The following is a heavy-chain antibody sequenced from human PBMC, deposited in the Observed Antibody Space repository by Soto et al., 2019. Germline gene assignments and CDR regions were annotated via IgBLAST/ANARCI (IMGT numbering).Heavy chain of an antibody. CDR2: LNANNGNT. D-gene: IGHD3-3*01. Sequence: QAQLEQSGAEVKEPGASVKVSCKASENTFTNYDIIWVRQAPGQGLEWMGWLNANNGNTGYATKFLGRVTMTKDTSKRTAFMEMSSLRAEDTAVYYCSRSEVGDYMDVWGKGTTVTVSS. V-gene: IGHV1-8*01. CDR1: ENTFTNYD. CDR3: SRSEVGDYMDV. J-gene: IGHJ6*03.